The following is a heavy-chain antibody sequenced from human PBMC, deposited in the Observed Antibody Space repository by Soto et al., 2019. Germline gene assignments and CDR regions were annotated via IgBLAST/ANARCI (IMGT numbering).Heavy chain of an antibody. J-gene: IGHJ4*02. CDR3: ARVRWSGYSPHFDY. V-gene: IGHV4-31*03. Sequence: SETLSLTCTVSGGSISSGGYYWSWIRQHPGKGLEWIGYIYYSGSTYYNPSLKSRVTISVDTSKNQFSLKLSSVTAADTAVYYCARVRWSGYSPHFDYWGQGTLVPVSS. CDR1: GGSISSGGYY. D-gene: IGHD3-3*01. CDR2: IYYSGST.